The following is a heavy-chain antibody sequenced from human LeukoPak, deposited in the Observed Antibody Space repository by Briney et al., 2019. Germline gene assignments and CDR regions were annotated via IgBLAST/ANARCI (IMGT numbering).Heavy chain of an antibody. D-gene: IGHD2-2*01. CDR3: ARSRGPAAPREGLGDY. CDR2: ISYDGSNQ. Sequence: PGRSLRLSCAASGFTFSIFAMHWVRQAPGKRLERGAGISYDGSNQYYADSVKGRFTISRDNSKNTLYLQMNSLRAEDTAVYYCARSRGPAAPREGLGDYWGQGTLVTVSS. V-gene: IGHV3-30-3*01. J-gene: IGHJ4*02. CDR1: GFTFSIFA.